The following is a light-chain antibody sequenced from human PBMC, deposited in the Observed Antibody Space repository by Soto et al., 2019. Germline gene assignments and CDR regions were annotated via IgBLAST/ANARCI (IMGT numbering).Light chain of an antibody. CDR2: DVG. Sequence: QSVLTQPASVSGSPGHSITISCTGTSSDVGGYNYVSWYQQHPGKAPKLMIYDVGNRPSGVSNRFSGSKSGNTASLTISGLQAEDEADYYCSSYTSSSTLYAFGTGTKVTVL. CDR1: SSDVGGYNY. V-gene: IGLV2-14*01. J-gene: IGLJ1*01. CDR3: SSYTSSSTLYA.